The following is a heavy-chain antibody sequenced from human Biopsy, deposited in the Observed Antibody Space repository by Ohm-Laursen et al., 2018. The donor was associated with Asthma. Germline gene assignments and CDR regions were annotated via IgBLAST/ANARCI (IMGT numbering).Heavy chain of an antibody. Sequence: GTLSLTCDVYPGSFSGFFWTWIRPSPGKGLEWIGETSERGVTNNNPSLKSRVIISIDTYWNRVSLKLTSVTAADTAVYYCARDRWAGRDLEYWGQGALVTVAS. CDR2: TSERGVT. V-gene: IGHV4-34*01. J-gene: IGHJ4*02. CDR3: ARDRWAGRDLEY. CDR1: PGSFSGFF. D-gene: IGHD1-26*01.